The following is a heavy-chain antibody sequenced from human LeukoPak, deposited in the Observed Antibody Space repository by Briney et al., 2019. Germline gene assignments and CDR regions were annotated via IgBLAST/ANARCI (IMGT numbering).Heavy chain of an antibody. CDR2: MNPNSGNT. D-gene: IGHD3-10*01. J-gene: IGHJ4*02. Sequence: GASVKVSCKASGYTFTSYGISWVRQATGQGLEWMGWMNPNSGNTGYAQKFQGRVTMTRNTSISTAYMELSSLRSEDTAVYYCARGKAGLLWFGNEQNGYFDYWGQGTLVTVSS. CDR1: GYTFTSYG. CDR3: ARGKAGLLWFGNEQNGYFDY. V-gene: IGHV1-8*02.